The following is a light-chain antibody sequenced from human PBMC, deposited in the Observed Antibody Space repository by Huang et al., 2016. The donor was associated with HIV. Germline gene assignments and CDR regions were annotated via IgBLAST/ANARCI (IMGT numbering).Light chain of an antibody. J-gene: IGKJ3*01. CDR3: QQYNNWPGFT. Sequence: DIVMTQSPATLSVSPGERATLSCRASQSVSNNLAWYQQKPGQAPRLLIYDASIRATYIPGRFSGSGSGTEFTLTISSLQSEDFAIYYCQQYNNWPGFTFGPGTKVDI. CDR2: DAS. V-gene: IGKV3-15*01. CDR1: QSVSNN.